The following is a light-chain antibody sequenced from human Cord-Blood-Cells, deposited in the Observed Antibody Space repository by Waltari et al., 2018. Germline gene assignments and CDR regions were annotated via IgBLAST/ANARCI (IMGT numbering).Light chain of an antibody. CDR1: QSVLYSSNNKNY. CDR3: QQYYSTPYT. Sequence: DIVMIQSPDSLAVSLGERATINCKSSQSVLYSSNNKNYLAWYQQKPGPPPKLLIYRASTRESGVPDRFSGSGSGTDFTLTISSLQAEDVAVYYCQQYYSTPYTFGQGTKLEIK. V-gene: IGKV4-1*01. J-gene: IGKJ2*01. CDR2: RAS.